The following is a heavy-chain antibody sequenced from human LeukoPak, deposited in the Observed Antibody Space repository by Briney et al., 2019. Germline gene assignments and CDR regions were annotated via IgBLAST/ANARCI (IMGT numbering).Heavy chain of an antibody. Sequence: SETLSLTCTVSGGSISSSSYYWGWIRQPPGKGLEWIGSIYYSGSTYYNPSLKGRVTISVDTSKNQFSLKLSSVTAADTAVYYCARDIRELLPYFDYWGQGTLVTVSS. CDR2: IYYSGST. J-gene: IGHJ4*02. D-gene: IGHD1-26*01. V-gene: IGHV4-39*07. CDR3: ARDIRELLPYFDY. CDR1: GGSISSSSYY.